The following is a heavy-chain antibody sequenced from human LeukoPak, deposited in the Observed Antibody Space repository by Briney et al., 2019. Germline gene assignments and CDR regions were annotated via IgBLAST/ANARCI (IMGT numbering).Heavy chain of an antibody. D-gene: IGHD3-16*01. CDR3: ARAGGGVFDY. J-gene: IGHJ4*02. Sequence: GGSLRLSCVDSGFTFSSYWMSWVRQAPGKGLEWVANIEQDGSEKYYVDSVKGRFTISRDNAKNSLYLQMNSLRAEDTAVYYCARAGGGVFDYWGQGTLVTVSS. CDR2: IEQDGSEK. V-gene: IGHV3-7*03. CDR1: GFTFSSYW.